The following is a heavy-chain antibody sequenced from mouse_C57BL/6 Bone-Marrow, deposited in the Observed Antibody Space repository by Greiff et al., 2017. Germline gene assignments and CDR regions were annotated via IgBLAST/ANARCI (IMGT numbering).Heavy chain of an antibody. J-gene: IGHJ4*01. CDR2: IYPGSGST. CDR3: ARSAYGSSPYYAMDY. CDR1: GYTFTSYW. D-gene: IGHD1-1*01. Sequence: QVHVKQPGAELVKPGASVKMSCKASGYTFTSYWITWVKQRPGQGLEWIGDIYPGSGSTNYNEKFKSKATLTVDTSSSTAYMQLSSLTSEDSAVYYCARSAYGSSPYYAMDYWGQGTSVTVSS. V-gene: IGHV1-55*01.